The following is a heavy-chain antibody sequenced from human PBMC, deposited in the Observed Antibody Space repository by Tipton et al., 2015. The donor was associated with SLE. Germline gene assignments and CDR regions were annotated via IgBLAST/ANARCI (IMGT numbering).Heavy chain of an antibody. CDR3: ARGHGYSGCDPPDY. Sequence: SLRLSCAASGFTFSSYSMSWIRQAPGKGLEWVSYISSSSSYTNYADSVKGRFTISRDNAKNSLYLQMNSLRAEDTAVYYCARGHGYSGCDPPDYWGQGTLVTVSS. V-gene: IGHV3-11*05. J-gene: IGHJ4*02. D-gene: IGHD5-12*01. CDR1: GFTFSSYS. CDR2: ISSSSSYT.